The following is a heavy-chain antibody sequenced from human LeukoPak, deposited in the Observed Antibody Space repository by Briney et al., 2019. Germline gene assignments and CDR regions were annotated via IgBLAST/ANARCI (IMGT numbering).Heavy chain of an antibody. CDR1: GYTFTGYY. Sequence: ASVKVSCKASGYTFTGYYMHWVRQAPGQGLEWMGWINPNSGGTNYAQKFQGRVTMTRDTSISTAYMELSRLRSDDTAVYYCARVLEGDCGGDCYSFDYWGQGTLVTVPS. D-gene: IGHD2-21*02. J-gene: IGHJ4*02. CDR2: INPNSGGT. CDR3: ARVLEGDCGGDCYSFDY. V-gene: IGHV1-2*02.